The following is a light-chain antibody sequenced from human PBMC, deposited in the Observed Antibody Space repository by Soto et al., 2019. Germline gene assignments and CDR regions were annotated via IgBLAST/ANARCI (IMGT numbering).Light chain of an antibody. J-gene: IGKJ5*01. CDR1: QGVSSSF. CDR3: QQRSNWPPIT. CDR2: DAS. V-gene: IGKV3D-20*02. Sequence: EIVLAQSPDTLSLSPEQRATLSCRASQGVSSSFLAWYQQIPGQAPRLLFYDASNRATGIPARFSGSGSGTDFTLTISSLEPEDFAVYYCQQRSNWPPITFGQGTRLEIK.